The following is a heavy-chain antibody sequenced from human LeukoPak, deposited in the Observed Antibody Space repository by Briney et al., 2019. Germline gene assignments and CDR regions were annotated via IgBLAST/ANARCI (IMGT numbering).Heavy chain of an antibody. J-gene: IGHJ4*02. D-gene: IGHD2-2*01. CDR2: ISDSGGGT. Sequence: SGGSLRLSCAASGFTFSSYAMSWVRQAPGKGLEWVSVISDSGGGTYYADPVKGRFTISRDNSKNTLYLQINSLRVEDTAVYYCAKGDIVVVPAAVNWGQGTLVTVSS. CDR3: AKGDIVVVPAAVN. CDR1: GFTFSSYA. V-gene: IGHV3-23*01.